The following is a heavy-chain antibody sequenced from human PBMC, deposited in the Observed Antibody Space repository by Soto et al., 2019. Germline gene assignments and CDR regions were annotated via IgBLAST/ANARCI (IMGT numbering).Heavy chain of an antibody. J-gene: IGHJ4*02. CDR1: GGTFSSYA. V-gene: IGHV1-69*13. CDR2: IIPIFGTA. CDR3: ARDASNYYDSSGYYVFDY. Sequence: SVKVSCKASGGTFSSYAISWVRQAPGQGLEWMGGIIPIFGTANYAQKFQGRVTITADESTSTAYMELSSLRSEDTAVYYCARDASNYYDSSGYYVFDYWGQGTLVTVSS. D-gene: IGHD3-22*01.